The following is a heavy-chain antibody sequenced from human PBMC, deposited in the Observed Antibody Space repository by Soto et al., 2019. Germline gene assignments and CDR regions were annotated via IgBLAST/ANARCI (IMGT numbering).Heavy chain of an antibody. D-gene: IGHD3-22*01. Sequence: QVQLVQSGAEVKKPGSSVKVSCKASGGTFSSYTISWVRQAPGQGLEWRGRIIPILGIANYAQKFQGRVTIPADKSTSTAYMELSSLRSEDTAVYYCARDYYDSSGYYPVPYGMDVWGQGTTVTVSS. CDR3: ARDYYDSSGYYPVPYGMDV. CDR1: GGTFSSYT. V-gene: IGHV1-69*08. CDR2: IIPILGIA. J-gene: IGHJ6*02.